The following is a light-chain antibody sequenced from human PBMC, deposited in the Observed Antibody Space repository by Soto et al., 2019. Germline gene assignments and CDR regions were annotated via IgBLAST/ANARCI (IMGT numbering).Light chain of an antibody. J-gene: IGLJ1*01. CDR2: DVT. CDR3: YSYAGRDTLYV. V-gene: IGLV2-11*01. CDR1: SSDVGGYNY. Sequence: QSALTQPRSVSGSPGQSVTISCTGASSDVGGYNYVSWYQHHPGKAPKLVIYDVTKRPSGVPDRFSGSRSGSTASLTISGLQADDEADYYCYSYAGRDTLYVFGTGTKLTV.